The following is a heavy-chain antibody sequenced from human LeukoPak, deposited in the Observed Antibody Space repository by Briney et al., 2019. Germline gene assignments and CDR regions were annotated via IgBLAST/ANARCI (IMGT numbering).Heavy chain of an antibody. CDR1: GYTFTSYD. CDR3: AVISGSYYFDY. V-gene: IGHV1-8*01. J-gene: IGHJ4*02. Sequence: ASVKVSCKASGYTFTSYDINWVRQATGQGLEWMGWMNPNSGNTGYAQKFQSRVTMTRNTSISTAYMELSSLRSEDTAVYYCAVISGSYYFDYWGQGTLVTVSS. CDR2: MNPNSGNT. D-gene: IGHD1-26*01.